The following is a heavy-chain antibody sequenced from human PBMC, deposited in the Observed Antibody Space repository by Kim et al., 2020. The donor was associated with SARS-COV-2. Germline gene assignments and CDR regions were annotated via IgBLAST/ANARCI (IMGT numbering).Heavy chain of an antibody. CDR2: ISYDGSNK. D-gene: IGHD3-10*01. CDR3: ARDQSHGLWFGELLLPGY. Sequence: GGSLRLSCAASGFTFSSYAMHWVRQAPGKGLEWVAVISYDGSNKYYADSVKGRFTISRDNSKNTLYLQMNSLRAEDTAVYYCARDQSHGLWFGELLLPGYWGQGTLVTVSS. J-gene: IGHJ4*02. CDR1: GFTFSSYA. V-gene: IGHV3-30*04.